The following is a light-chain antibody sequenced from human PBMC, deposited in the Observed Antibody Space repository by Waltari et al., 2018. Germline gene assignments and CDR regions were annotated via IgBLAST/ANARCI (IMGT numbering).Light chain of an antibody. CDR2: KAS. CDR3: QHYKTSSRT. Sequence: DIQMTQSPSTLSASVGDRVTITCRASQNVSPWLAWYQHKPGKAPKLLIYKASSLESGVPARFSGSGSGTEFTLTISCLQPDDFATYYCQHYKTSSRTFGQGTKVEFK. V-gene: IGKV1-5*03. CDR1: QNVSPW. J-gene: IGKJ1*01.